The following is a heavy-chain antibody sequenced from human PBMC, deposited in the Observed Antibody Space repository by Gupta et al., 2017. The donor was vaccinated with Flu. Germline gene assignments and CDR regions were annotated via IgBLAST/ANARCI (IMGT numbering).Heavy chain of an antibody. D-gene: IGHD5-12*01. J-gene: IGHJ4*02. CDR2: ISWDGGST. Sequence: RQAPGKGLEWVSLISWDGGSTYYADSVKGRFTISRDNSKNSLYLQMNSLRTEDTALYYCAKGRGYAQAYYFDYWGQGTLVTVSS. CDR3: AKGRGYAQAYYFDY. V-gene: IGHV3-43*01.